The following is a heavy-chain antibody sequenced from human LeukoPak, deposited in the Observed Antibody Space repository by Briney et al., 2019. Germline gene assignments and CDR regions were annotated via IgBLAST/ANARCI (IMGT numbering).Heavy chain of an antibody. CDR2: INPNSGGT. Sequence: ASVKVSCKASGYTFTGYYMHWVRQAPGQGLEWMGWINPNSGGTNYAQKFQGRVTMTRDTSISTAYMELSRLRSDDTAVYYCAREAVLRFLEYAFGIWGQGTMVTVSS. V-gene: IGHV1-2*02. CDR1: GYTFTGYY. J-gene: IGHJ3*02. D-gene: IGHD3-3*01. CDR3: AREAVLRFLEYAFGI.